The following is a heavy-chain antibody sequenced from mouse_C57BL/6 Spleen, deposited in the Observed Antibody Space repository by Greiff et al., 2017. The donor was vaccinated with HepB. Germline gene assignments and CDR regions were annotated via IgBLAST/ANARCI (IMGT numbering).Heavy chain of an antibody. CDR3: ARNWDENYYAMDY. D-gene: IGHD4-1*01. V-gene: IGHV5-4*01. Sequence: EVQVVESGGGLVKPGGSLKLSCAASGFTFSSYAMSWVRQTPEKRLEWVATISDGGSYTYYPDNVKGRFTISRDNAKNNLYLQMSHLKSEDTAMYYCARNWDENYYAMDYWGQGTSVTVSS. CDR2: ISDGGSYT. CDR1: GFTFSSYA. J-gene: IGHJ4*01.